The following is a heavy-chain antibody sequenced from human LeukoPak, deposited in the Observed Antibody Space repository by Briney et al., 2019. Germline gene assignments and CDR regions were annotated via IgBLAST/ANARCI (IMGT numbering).Heavy chain of an antibody. CDR2: LYGGGDT. Sequence: GGSLRLSCAASGFTFSDYYMSWIRQAPGQGLEWVSLLYGGGDTFYADSVRGRFTISRDNSKNTLFLQMNSLRAEDTAVYYCARDYDGFESWGQGTLVTVSS. J-gene: IGHJ4*02. CDR3: ARDYDGFES. V-gene: IGHV3-53*01. CDR1: GFTFSDYY. D-gene: IGHD3-22*01.